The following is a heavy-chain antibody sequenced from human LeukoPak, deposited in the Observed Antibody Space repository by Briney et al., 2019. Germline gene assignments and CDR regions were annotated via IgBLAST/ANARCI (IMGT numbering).Heavy chain of an antibody. Sequence: GGSLRLSCAASGFTFSSYWMSWVRQAPGKGLEWVANIKQDESEKYYVDSVKGRFTISRDNTKNSLYLQINSLRAEDTAMYYCARDGTAPGLYFDLWGQGTLVTVSS. CDR1: GFTFSSYW. CDR3: ARDGTAPGLYFDL. CDR2: IKQDESEK. J-gene: IGHJ4*01. V-gene: IGHV3-7*01. D-gene: IGHD6-13*01.